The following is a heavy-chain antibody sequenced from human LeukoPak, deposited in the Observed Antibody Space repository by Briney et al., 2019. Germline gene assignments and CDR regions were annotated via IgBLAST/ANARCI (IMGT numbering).Heavy chain of an antibody. V-gene: IGHV4-39*01. D-gene: IGHD5-12*01. J-gene: IGHJ3*02. CDR1: GDSISSSSYC. CDR3: ARHSRSAYTGYENAFDI. CDR2: IYNSANT. Sequence: TSETLSLTCTVSGDSISSSSYCWDWIRQPPGKGLQWNANIYNSANTHYNPSLKTRITMSVDTSKNQFSLKLNSVTAADTGIYYCARHSRSAYTGYENAFDIWGQGTMVTVSS.